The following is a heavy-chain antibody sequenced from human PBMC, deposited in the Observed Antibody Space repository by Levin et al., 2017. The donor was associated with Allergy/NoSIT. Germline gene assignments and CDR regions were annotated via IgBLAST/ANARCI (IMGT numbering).Heavy chain of an antibody. CDR3: ARGDDSTGHFPPCFDF. D-gene: IGHD3-22*01. Sequence: SETLSLICTVSGASIGSSRYYWGWIRQSPKKGLEWIGSMYYRGPAFYHASLKSRVTISIDTSKNQLSLYLRSVTAADTAVYFCARGDDSTGHFPPCFDFWGQGTLATVSS. J-gene: IGHJ4*02. CDR2: MYYRGPA. V-gene: IGHV4-39*07. CDR1: GASIGSSRYY.